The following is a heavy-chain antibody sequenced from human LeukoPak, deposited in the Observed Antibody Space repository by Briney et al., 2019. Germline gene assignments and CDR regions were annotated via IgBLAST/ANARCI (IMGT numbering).Heavy chain of an antibody. D-gene: IGHD3-22*01. CDR1: GFTFSSYA. V-gene: IGHV3-30-3*01. CDR2: ISYDGSNK. Sequence: GGSLRLSCAASGFTFSSYAMHWVRQAPGKGLEWVAVISYDGSNKYYADSVKGRSTIARDNSKNTLYLQMTSLRAEDTAVYYCARAGGYQRNNWFDPWGQGTLVTVSS. CDR3: ARAGGYQRNNWFDP. J-gene: IGHJ5*02.